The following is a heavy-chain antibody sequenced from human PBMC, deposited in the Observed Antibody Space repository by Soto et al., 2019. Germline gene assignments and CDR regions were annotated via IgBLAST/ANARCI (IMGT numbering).Heavy chain of an antibody. CDR3: ARGKGISKGLTRYWYFDL. CDR2: INHSGST. D-gene: IGHD3-3*02. CDR1: GGSFSGYY. Sequence: QVQLQQWGAGLLKPSETLSLTCAVYGGSFSGYYWSWIRQPPGKGLEWIGEINHSGSTNYNPSLKSRVTISVDTSKNQFSLKLSSVTAADTAVYYCARGKGISKGLTRYWYFDLWGRGTLVTVSS. J-gene: IGHJ2*01. V-gene: IGHV4-34*01.